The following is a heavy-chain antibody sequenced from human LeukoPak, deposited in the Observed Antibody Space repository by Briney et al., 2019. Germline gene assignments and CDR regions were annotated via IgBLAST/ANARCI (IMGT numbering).Heavy chain of an antibody. D-gene: IGHD2-15*01. CDR1: GYTFTGYY. V-gene: IGHV1-2*02. CDR2: INPNSGGT. Sequence: ASVKASCKASGYTFTGYYMHWVRQAPGQGLEWMGWINPNSGGTNYAQKFQGRVTMTRDTSISTAYMELSRLRSDDTAVYYCAREEIYCSGGSCYSHYYGMDVWGQGTTVTVSS. J-gene: IGHJ6*02. CDR3: AREEIYCSGGSCYSHYYGMDV.